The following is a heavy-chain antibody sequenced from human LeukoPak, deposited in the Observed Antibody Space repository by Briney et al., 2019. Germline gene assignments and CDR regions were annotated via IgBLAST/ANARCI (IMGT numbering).Heavy chain of an antibody. J-gene: IGHJ4*02. CDR2: ITTGGSTT. CDR3: ASLDRGSYYSFDY. D-gene: IGHD1-26*01. CDR1: GFTFSSYE. V-gene: IGHV3-48*03. Sequence: GGSLRLSCAASGFTFSSYEMNWVRKAPGKGLEWGSYITTGGSTTHYADSVKGRFTISRDNSKNSLYLQMSSLRAEDTAVYYCASLDRGSYYSFDYWGQGTLVTVSS.